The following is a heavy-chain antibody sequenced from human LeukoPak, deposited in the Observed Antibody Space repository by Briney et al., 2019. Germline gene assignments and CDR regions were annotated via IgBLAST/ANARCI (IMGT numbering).Heavy chain of an antibody. D-gene: IGHD5-24*01. CDR2: ISGSGGST. Sequence: GGSLRLSCAASGFTFSSYWMSWVRQAPGKGLEWVSAISGSGGSTYYADSVKGRFTISRDNSKNTLYLQMNSLRAEDTAVYYCANFVEMATNGFDYWGQGTLVTVSS. V-gene: IGHV3-23*01. CDR1: GFTFSSYW. J-gene: IGHJ4*02. CDR3: ANFVEMATNGFDY.